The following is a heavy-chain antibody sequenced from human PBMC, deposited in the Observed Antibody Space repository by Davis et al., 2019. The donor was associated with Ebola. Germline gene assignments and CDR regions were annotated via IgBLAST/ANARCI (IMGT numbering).Heavy chain of an antibody. CDR1: GDSISTSY. CDR3: ARESPRQCSNGVCAFDY. J-gene: IGHJ4*02. Sequence: SETLSLTCTLSGDSISTSYWSWIRQTPGKGLEYIGYIYYSGTTRYHPSFESRVTISVDTSKRQITLKLRSVTAADTAVYFCARESPRQCSNGVCAFDYWGQGTLVTVSS. D-gene: IGHD2-8*01. V-gene: IGHV4-59*01. CDR2: IYYSGTT.